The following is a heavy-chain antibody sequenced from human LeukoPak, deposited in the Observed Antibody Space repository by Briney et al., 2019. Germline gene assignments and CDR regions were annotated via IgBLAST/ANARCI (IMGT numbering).Heavy chain of an antibody. J-gene: IGHJ5*02. D-gene: IGHD2-15*01. CDR3: ARDPRNVGLAP. Sequence: GGSLRLSCVASGFSLSGYWMYWVRQAPGKGLMYISRNNGGGSTTNYADVVKGRFTMSRDNVKNTLYLQMNSLRVEGTAVYYCARDPRNVGLAPWGQGTLVTVSS. CDR2: NNGGGSTT. V-gene: IGHV3-74*01. CDR1: GFSLSGYW.